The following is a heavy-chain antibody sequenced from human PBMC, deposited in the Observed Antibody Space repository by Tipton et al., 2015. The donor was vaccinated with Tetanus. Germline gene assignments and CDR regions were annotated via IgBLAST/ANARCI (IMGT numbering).Heavy chain of an antibody. V-gene: IGHV3-23*01. Sequence: SLRLSCAASGFTFSNYAMAWVRQAPGKGLEWVSGISVRGSHTYYADPVKGRFSISRDNSKNTVHLQMNSLRDEDTAVYYCAKDPASRGWFDPWGQGTLVSVSS. CDR1: GFTFSNYA. J-gene: IGHJ5*02. CDR2: ISVRGSHT. CDR3: AKDPASRGWFDP.